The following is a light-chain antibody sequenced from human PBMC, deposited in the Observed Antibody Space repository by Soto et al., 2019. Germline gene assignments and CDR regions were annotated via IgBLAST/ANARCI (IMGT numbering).Light chain of an antibody. Sequence: QSVLTQPRSVSGSPGQSVAISCTGSSSDVGGYNSVSWYQQHPGKAPKLMIYDVSKRPSGVPDRFFGSKSGNTASLTISGLQAEDEADYYCCSYAGSYFYVFGTETKVTVL. J-gene: IGLJ1*01. V-gene: IGLV2-11*01. CDR1: SSDVGGYNS. CDR3: CSYAGSYFYV. CDR2: DVS.